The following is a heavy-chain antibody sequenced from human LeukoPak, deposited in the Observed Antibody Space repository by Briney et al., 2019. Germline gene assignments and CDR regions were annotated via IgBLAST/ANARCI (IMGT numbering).Heavy chain of an antibody. CDR1: GYTFTGYY. Sequence: GASVKVSCKASGYTFTGYYMRWVRQAPGQGLEWMGWINPNSGGTNYAQKFQGRVTMTRDTSISTAYMELSRLRSDDTAVYYCARVYLRSIAAAGTAVGYWGQGTLVTVSS. J-gene: IGHJ4*02. CDR3: ARVYLRSIAAAGTAVGY. CDR2: INPNSGGT. D-gene: IGHD6-13*01. V-gene: IGHV1-2*02.